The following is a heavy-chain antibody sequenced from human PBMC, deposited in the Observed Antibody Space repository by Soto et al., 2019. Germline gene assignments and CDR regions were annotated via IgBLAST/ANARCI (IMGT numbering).Heavy chain of an antibody. CDR2: VNPTGST. CDR1: GGSFSGYH. Sequence: SETLSLTCAVYGGSFSGYHWSWIRQSPGKGLEWIGEVNPTGSTKYNPSLKSRVTISVDTSKNQFSLNLNSVTAADTALYYCARSREQWLVDAFDIWGQGTMVTVSS. V-gene: IGHV4-34*01. D-gene: IGHD6-19*01. J-gene: IGHJ3*02. CDR3: ARSREQWLVDAFDI.